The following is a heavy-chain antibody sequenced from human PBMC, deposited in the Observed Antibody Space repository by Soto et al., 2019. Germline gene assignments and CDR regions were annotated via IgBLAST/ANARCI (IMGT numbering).Heavy chain of an antibody. CDR2: INADNGNT. J-gene: IGHJ4*02. CDR3: ARGRSCSGGSCYRFDY. D-gene: IGHD2-15*01. CDR1: GYTFTTYA. V-gene: IGHV1-3*01. Sequence: ASVKVSCKASGYTFTTYAVHWVRQAPGQRLEWMGWINADNGNTRYSQKFQGRVAITRATSASTAYMELSSLRSEDTAVYYCARGRSCSGGSCYRFDYWGQGTLVTVSS.